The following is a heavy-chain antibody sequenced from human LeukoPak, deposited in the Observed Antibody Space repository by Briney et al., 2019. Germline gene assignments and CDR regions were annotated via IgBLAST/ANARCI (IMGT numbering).Heavy chain of an antibody. CDR1: GGSISSVNL. CDR2: MYLSGTD. J-gene: IGHJ4*02. CDR3: AGLVGRYSTGMYYYFDY. V-gene: IGHV4-4*02. Sequence: SETLSLTCAVSGGSISSVNLWSWVRQPPGKGLEWVGEMYLSGTDTYNPSLRGRVTISVDRSKNQLSLRLRSVTAADTAVYYCAGLVGRYSTGMYYYFDYWGPGTLVTVSS. D-gene: IGHD1-26*01.